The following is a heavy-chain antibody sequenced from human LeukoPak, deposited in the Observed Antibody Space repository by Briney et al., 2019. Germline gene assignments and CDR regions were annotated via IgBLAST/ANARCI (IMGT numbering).Heavy chain of an antibody. CDR1: GGTFSSYA. J-gene: IGHJ4*02. CDR3: ASGVYDSSGYYYFDY. D-gene: IGHD3-22*01. CDR2: IIPILGTA. Sequence: SVKVSCKASGGTFSSYAISWVRQAPGQGLEWMGRIIPILGTANYAQKFQSRVTITTDKSTSTAYMELSSLRSEDTAVYYCASGVYDSSGYYYFDYWGQGTLVTVSS. V-gene: IGHV1-69*04.